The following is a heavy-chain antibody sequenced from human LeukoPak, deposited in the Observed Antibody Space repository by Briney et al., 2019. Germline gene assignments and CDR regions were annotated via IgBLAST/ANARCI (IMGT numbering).Heavy chain of an antibody. V-gene: IGHV3-74*01. D-gene: IGHD2-21*02. CDR1: GLTFSTYW. J-gene: IGHJ4*02. CDR2: INDDGSSS. CDR3: VRGRYCGGDCY. Sequence: GGSLRLSCAASGLTFSTYWMHWVRQAPGKGLLWVSSINDDGSSSIYADSVKGRFTISRDNAKNTVFLQMNSLKAEDTAVYYCVRGRYCGGDCYWGQGTLVTVSS.